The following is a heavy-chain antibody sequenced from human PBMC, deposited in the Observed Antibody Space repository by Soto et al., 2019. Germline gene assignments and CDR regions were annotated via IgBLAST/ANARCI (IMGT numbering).Heavy chain of an antibody. D-gene: IGHD2-2*01. CDR2: ITSSGSNT. J-gene: IGHJ4*02. Sequence: QVQLVESGGGLVKPGGSLRLSCAASGFTFSGYNMSWIRQAPGKGLEWVSYITSSGSNTFDAESVKGRFTISRDNTMNLPYLQMNSLSAADAAMYYCARMGTISYDQQFDHWGQGTRVTVSS. V-gene: IGHV3-11*01. CDR1: GFTFSGYN. CDR3: ARMGTISYDQQFDH.